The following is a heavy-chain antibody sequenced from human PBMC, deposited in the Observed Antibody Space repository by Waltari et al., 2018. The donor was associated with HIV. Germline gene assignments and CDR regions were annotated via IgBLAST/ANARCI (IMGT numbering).Heavy chain of an antibody. Sequence: QLQLQESGPGLVKPSETLSLTCPVSGGSISSSNYYRGWTRQPPGTGLEWIGSIYYSGSTYYNPSLKSRVTISVDTAKNQFSLKLSSVTAADTAVYYCAREDITMVRGVIPRGYFDYWGQGTLVTVSS. J-gene: IGHJ4*02. V-gene: IGHV4-39*07. CDR2: IYYSGST. CDR1: GGSISSSNYY. D-gene: IGHD3-10*01. CDR3: AREDITMVRGVIPRGYFDY.